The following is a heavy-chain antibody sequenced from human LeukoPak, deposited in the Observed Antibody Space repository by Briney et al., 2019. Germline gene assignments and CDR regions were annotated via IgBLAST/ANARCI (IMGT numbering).Heavy chain of an antibody. V-gene: IGHV4-31*03. CDR3: ARGRGV. Sequence: PSETLSLTCTVSGGSISSGAYPWRWIRQHPGEGLEWIGYIYYSGSTSYNPSLKSRVSISIDTSENQFSLKLSSVTAADTAVYYCARGRGVWGQGTTVTVSS. CDR2: IYYSGST. CDR1: GGSISSGAYP. J-gene: IGHJ6*02.